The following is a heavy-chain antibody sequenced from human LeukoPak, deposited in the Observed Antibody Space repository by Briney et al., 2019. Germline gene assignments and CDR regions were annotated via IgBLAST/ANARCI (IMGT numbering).Heavy chain of an antibody. CDR3: AKTSYDSSGHYYVRTHDAFDI. Sequence: GGSLRLSCAASGFTFSSYGMHWVRQAPGKGLEWVAFIRYDGSNKYYADSVKGRFTISRDNSKNTLYLQMNSLRAEDTAVYYCAKTSYDSSGHYYVRTHDAFDIWGQGTMVTVSS. V-gene: IGHV3-30*02. J-gene: IGHJ3*02. CDR1: GFTFSSYG. D-gene: IGHD3-22*01. CDR2: IRYDGSNK.